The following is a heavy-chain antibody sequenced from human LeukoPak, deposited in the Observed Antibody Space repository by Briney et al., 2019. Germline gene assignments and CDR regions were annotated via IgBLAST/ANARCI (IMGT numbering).Heavy chain of an antibody. Sequence: GGSLRLSCAASGFTVSTNYMSWVRQAPGKGLEWVSVSYSGGSSYYADSVKGRFTISRDKSKNTLYLQMNSLRAEDTAVYFCAREEHYRRYFALWGRGTLVTVSS. V-gene: IGHV3-53*01. CDR2: SYSGGSS. J-gene: IGHJ2*01. CDR3: AREEHYRRYFAL. D-gene: IGHD3-16*02. CDR1: GFTVSTNY.